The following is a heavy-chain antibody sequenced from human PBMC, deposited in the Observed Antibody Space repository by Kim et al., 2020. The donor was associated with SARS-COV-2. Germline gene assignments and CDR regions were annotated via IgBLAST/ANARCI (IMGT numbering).Heavy chain of an antibody. D-gene: IGHD1-20*01. V-gene: IGHV3-53*01. CDR1: GFTVSSNY. CDR2: IYSGGDST. Sequence: GSLRLSCAASGFTVSSNYMIWVRQAPGKGLEWVSVIYSGGDSTYYADSVKGRFTISRDNSKNTLYLQMNSLRAEDTAVYYCATAGISGTSASHYWGRGTLVTVSS. J-gene: IGHJ4*02. CDR3: ATAGISGTSASHY.